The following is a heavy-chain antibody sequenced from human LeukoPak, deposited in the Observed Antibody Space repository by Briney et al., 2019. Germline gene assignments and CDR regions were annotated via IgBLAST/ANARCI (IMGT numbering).Heavy chain of an antibody. CDR3: ARDKPDYYYDSSGYSFDY. D-gene: IGHD3-22*01. J-gene: IGHJ4*02. V-gene: IGHV3-33*01. Sequence: PGGSLRLSCAASGFTFSSYGMHWVRQAPGKGLEWVAVIWYDGSNKYYADSVKGRFTISRDNSKNTLYLQMNSLRAEDTAVYYCARDKPDYYYDSSGYSFDYWGQGTLVTVSS. CDR1: GFTFSSYG. CDR2: IWYDGSNK.